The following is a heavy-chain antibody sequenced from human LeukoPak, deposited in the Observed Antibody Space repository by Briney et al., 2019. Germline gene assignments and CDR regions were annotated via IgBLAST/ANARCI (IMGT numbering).Heavy chain of an antibody. CDR2: ISAYNGNT. J-gene: IGHJ6*03. D-gene: IGHD3-3*01. V-gene: IGHV1-18*01. CDR1: GYTFTSYG. Sequence: GASVKVSCKASGYTFTSYGISWVRQAPGQGLEWMGWISAYNGNTNYAQKLQGRVTMTTDTSTSTAYMELRSLRSDDTAVYYCAREDKRYDFWSGYYYYYYYMDVWGKGTTVTVSS. CDR3: AREDKRYDFWSGYYYYYYYMDV.